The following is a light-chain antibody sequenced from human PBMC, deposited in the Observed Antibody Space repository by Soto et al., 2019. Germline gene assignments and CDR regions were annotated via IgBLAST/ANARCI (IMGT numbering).Light chain of an antibody. Sequence: DIVMTQSPDSLAVSLGERATINCKSSQSVLSSSNNKNYLAWYQQKPGQPPKLLIYWASTRDSGVPDRFSGSGSGTDFTLTISSLEPEDFALYYCQQRSSWPIFGGGTKVDIK. CDR1: QSVLSSSNNKNY. J-gene: IGKJ4*01. CDR2: WAS. V-gene: IGKV4-1*01. CDR3: QQRSSWPI.